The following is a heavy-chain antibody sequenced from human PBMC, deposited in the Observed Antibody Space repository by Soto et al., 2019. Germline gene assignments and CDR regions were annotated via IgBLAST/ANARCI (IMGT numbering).Heavy chain of an antibody. CDR2: IWYDGSNK. CDR3: ARDTIVVVPAAKTDRYDY. D-gene: IGHD2-2*01. J-gene: IGHJ4*02. V-gene: IGHV3-33*01. Sequence: GGSLRLSCAASGFTFSSYGMHWVRQAPGKGLEWVAVIWYDGSNKYYADSVKGRFTISRDNSKNTLYLQMNGLRAEDTAVYYCARDTIVVVPAAKTDRYDYWGQGTLVTVSS. CDR1: GFTFSSYG.